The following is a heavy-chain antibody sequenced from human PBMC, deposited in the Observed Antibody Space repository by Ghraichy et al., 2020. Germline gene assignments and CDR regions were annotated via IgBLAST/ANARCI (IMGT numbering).Heavy chain of an antibody. Sequence: GGSLRLSCSASGFTFSSYAMHWVRQAPGKGLEYVSAISSNGGSTYYADSVKGRFTISRDNSKNTLYLQMSSLRAEDTAVYYCVKNGIAAAGTSGMDYYYYGMDVWGPGTTVTVSS. V-gene: IGHV3-64D*06. J-gene: IGHJ6*02. CDR3: VKNGIAAAGTSGMDYYYYGMDV. CDR2: ISSNGGST. D-gene: IGHD6-13*01. CDR1: GFTFSSYA.